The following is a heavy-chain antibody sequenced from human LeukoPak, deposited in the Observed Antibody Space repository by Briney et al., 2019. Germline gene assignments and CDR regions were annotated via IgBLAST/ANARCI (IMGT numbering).Heavy chain of an antibody. CDR2: IKQDGSEK. Sequence: GGSLRLSCAASGFTFSNYWMSWVRQAPGKGLQWVANIKQDGSEKYYVDSVKGRFTISRDNAKKSLYLQMNSLRAEDTAVYYCAREDDWNYEDYWGQGTLVTVS. D-gene: IGHD1-7*01. V-gene: IGHV3-7*01. CDR1: GFTFSNYW. CDR3: AREDDWNYEDY. J-gene: IGHJ4*02.